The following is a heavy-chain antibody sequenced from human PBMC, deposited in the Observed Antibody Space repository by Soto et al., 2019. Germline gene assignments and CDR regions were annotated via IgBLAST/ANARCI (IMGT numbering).Heavy chain of an antibody. CDR3: ATTSAAGKYYYGMDV. CDR1: GYSFTSYW. V-gene: IGHV5-51*01. D-gene: IGHD6-13*01. Sequence: PGESLKSSCKGSGYSFTSYWIGWVRQMPGKGLEWMGIIYPGDSDTRYSPSFQGQVTISADKSISTAYLQWSSLKASDTAMYYCATTSAAGKYYYGMDVWGQGTTVIVSS. CDR2: IYPGDSDT. J-gene: IGHJ6*02.